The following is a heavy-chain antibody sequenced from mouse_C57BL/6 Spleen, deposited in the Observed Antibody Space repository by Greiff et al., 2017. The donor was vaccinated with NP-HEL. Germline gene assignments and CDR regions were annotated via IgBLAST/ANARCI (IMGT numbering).Heavy chain of an antibody. V-gene: IGHV5-17*01. D-gene: IGHD2-4*01. CDR1: GFTFSDYG. Sequence: VQLKESGGGLVKPGGSLKLSCAASGFTFSDYGMHWVRQAPEKGLEWVAYISSGSSTIYYADTVKGRFTISRDNAKNTLFLQMTSLRSEDTAMYYCARLRRDYAMDYWGQGTSVTVSS. J-gene: IGHJ4*01. CDR2: ISSGSSTI. CDR3: ARLRRDYAMDY.